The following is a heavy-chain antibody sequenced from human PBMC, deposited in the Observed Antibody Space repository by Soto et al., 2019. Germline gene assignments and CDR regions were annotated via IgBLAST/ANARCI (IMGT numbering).Heavy chain of an antibody. J-gene: IGHJ6*02. CDR3: ARYPYYYGMDV. CDR1: NGSISSSY. CDR2: IHYSGNT. Sequence: SETLSLTCTVSNGSISSSYWSWIRQPPGRGLEWIGYIHYSGNTNSNPSLKSRVTISIDTSKSQLSLKLSSVTAADTAVYYCARYPYYYGMDVWGQGTTVTVSS. V-gene: IGHV4-59*01.